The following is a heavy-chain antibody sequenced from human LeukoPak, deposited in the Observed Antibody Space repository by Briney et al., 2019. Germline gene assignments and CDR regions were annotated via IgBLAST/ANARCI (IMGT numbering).Heavy chain of an antibody. V-gene: IGHV1-69*05. CDR3: ARSLVVGATKLFDY. J-gene: IGHJ4*02. Sequence: SVKVSCKASGGTFSSYAISWVRQAPGQGLEWMGGIIPIFGTANYAQKFQGRVTITTDESTSTAYMELSSLRSEDTAVYYCARSLVVGATKLFDYWGQGTLVTVSS. D-gene: IGHD1-26*01. CDR2: IIPIFGTA. CDR1: GGTFSSYA.